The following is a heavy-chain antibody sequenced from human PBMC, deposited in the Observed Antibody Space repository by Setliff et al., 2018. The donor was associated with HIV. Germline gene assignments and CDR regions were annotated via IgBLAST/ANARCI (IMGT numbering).Heavy chain of an antibody. CDR1: GGSISSVGYY. CDR3: ARAPGVTPFDH. V-gene: IGHV4-31*03. J-gene: IGHJ4*02. CDR2: VYYNGDT. Sequence: SETLCLTCTVSGGSISSVGYYWSWIRQHPEKGLEWIGYVYYNGDTYYNPSLKRRVTLSVDTSKNQLSLNLSSVTAADTAVDYCARAPGVTPFDHWGPGTLVIVSS. D-gene: IGHD2-21*02.